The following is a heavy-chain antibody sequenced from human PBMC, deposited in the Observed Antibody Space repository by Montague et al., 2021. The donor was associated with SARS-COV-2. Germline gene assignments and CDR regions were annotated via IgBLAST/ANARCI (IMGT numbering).Heavy chain of an antibody. J-gene: IGHJ4*02. CDR1: GDSVSSNSVA. Sequence: CAISGDSVSSNSVAWSWLRQSPSTRLEWLGRTYYRSKWYSDYAPXVRGRLTVNPDASKNEFSLELNYVTPEDTAVYYCVRYSGWFYFDFWGQGTLVTVSS. V-gene: IGHV6-1*01. CDR2: TYYRSKWYS. CDR3: VRYSGWFYFDF. D-gene: IGHD6-19*01.